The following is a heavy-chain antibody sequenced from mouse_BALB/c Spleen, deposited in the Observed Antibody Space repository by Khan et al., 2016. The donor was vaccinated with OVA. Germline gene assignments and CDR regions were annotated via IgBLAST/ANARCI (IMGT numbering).Heavy chain of an antibody. CDR2: IIPSGGYT. CDR1: GYTFTSYT. D-gene: IGHD2-5*01. J-gene: IGHJ3*01. Sequence: VQLQQSGAELARPGASVKMSCKASGYTFTSYTMHWVKQRPGQGLEWIGYIIPSGGYTNYNQKFKDKATLTADKSSSTAYMQLSRLTSEDSAVFYGAREYGYCRNYGLFDYRGAGTLVTVSA. V-gene: IGHV1-4*01. CDR3: AREYGYCRNYGLFDY.